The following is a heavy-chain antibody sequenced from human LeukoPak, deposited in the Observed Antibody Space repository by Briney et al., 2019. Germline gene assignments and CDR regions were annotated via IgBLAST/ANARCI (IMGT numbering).Heavy chain of an antibody. V-gene: IGHV4-30-4*07. J-gene: IGHJ4*02. CDR3: ARDLRYAAPPGD. CDR2: IYDRETT. Sequence: SETLSLTCAVSGDSISSTSYSWSWIRQPPGKGLEWIGYIYDRETTYYNPSLKSRISISVDTSKNQFSLKMMSVTAADTAVYYCARDLRYAAPPGDWGQGTLVTVSS. CDR1: GDSISSTSYS. D-gene: IGHD3-16*01.